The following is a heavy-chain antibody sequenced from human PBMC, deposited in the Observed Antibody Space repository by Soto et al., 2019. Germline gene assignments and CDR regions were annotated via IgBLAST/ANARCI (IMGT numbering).Heavy chain of an antibody. J-gene: IGHJ4*02. CDR3: AKIHCGGDCYAGNFDY. D-gene: IGHD2-21*02. CDR2: ISGSGGST. V-gene: IGHV3-23*01. Sequence: GGSLRLSCAASGFTFSSYAMSWVRQAPGKGLEWVSAISGSGGSTYYADSVKGRFTISRDNSKNTLYLQMNSLRAEDTAVYYCAKIHCGGDCYAGNFDYWGQGTLVTVSS. CDR1: GFTFSSYA.